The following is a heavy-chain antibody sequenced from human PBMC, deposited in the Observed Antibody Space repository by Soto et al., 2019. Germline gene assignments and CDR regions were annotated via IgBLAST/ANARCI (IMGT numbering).Heavy chain of an antibody. Sequence: QEQLQESGPGLVKPSQTLSLTCTVSGGSISSGGYYWSWIRQHPGKGLEWIGYIYYSGSTYYNPSLKSRVTISVDTSKNQFALKLSSVTAADTAVYYCARDRRGYDLSVGGFDYWGQGTLVTVSS. CDR1: GGSISSGGYY. CDR2: IYYSGST. J-gene: IGHJ4*02. CDR3: ARDRRGYDLSVGGFDY. D-gene: IGHD5-12*01. V-gene: IGHV4-31*03.